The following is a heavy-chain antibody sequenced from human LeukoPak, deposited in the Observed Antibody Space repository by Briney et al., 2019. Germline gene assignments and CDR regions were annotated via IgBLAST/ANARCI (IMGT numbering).Heavy chain of an antibody. D-gene: IGHD6-13*01. CDR1: GGSISSYY. V-gene: IGHV4-4*07. Sequence: SETLSLTCTVSGGSISSYYWSWIRQPAGKGLEWIGRIYTSGSTNYNPSLKSRVTMSEDTSKNQFSLKLSSVTAADTAVYYCAAIHSSSWYDYWGQGTLVTVSS. CDR2: IYTSGST. J-gene: IGHJ4*02. CDR3: AAIHSSSWYDY.